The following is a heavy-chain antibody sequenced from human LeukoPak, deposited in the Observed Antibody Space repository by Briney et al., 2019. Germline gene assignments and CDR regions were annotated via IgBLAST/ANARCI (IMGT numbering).Heavy chain of an antibody. CDR1: GGTFSSYA. CDR2: IIPILGIA. V-gene: IGHV1-69*04. D-gene: IGHD3-10*01. CDR3: ARGWYGSGSQNIYYYGMDV. Sequence: SVKVSCKASGGTFSSYAISWVRRAPGQGLEWMGRIIPILGIANYAQKFQGRVTITADKSTSTAYMELSSLISEDTAVYYCARGWYGSGSQNIYYYGMDVWGQGTTVTVSS. J-gene: IGHJ6*02.